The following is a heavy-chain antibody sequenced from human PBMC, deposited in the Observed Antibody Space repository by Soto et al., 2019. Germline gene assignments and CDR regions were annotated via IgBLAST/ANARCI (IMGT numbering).Heavy chain of an antibody. J-gene: IGHJ6*02. CDR2: IIPLFRTP. D-gene: IGHD4-4*01. CDR1: GGTFSSSA. CDR3: ARDNDRLQLGGNYYYILDV. Sequence: QVQLVQSGAEMKEPGSSVKVSCKTSGGTFSSSAISWLRQAPGQGLEWMGGIIPLFRTPDYAQKFQGGVTMAEDESTGTAYMELSSLRSEDTAVYYCARDNDRLQLGGNYYYILDVWGQGTTITVSS. V-gene: IGHV1-69*12.